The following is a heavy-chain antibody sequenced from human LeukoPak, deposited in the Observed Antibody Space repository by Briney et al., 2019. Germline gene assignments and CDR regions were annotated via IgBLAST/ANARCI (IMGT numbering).Heavy chain of an antibody. CDR2: ISSSSSTI. J-gene: IGHJ3*02. CDR1: GFTFSNAW. V-gene: IGHV3-48*02. D-gene: IGHD2/OR15-2a*01. Sequence: PGGSLRLSCAASGFTFSNAWMNWVRQAPGKGLEWVSYISSSSSTIYYADSVKGRFTISRDNARNSLYLQMNSLRDEDTAVYYCVRESTYAFHIWGQGTMVTVSS. CDR3: VRESTYAFHI.